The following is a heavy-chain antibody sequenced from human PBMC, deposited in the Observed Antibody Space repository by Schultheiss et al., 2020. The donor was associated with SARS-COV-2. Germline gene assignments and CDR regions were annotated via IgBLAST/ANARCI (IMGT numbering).Heavy chain of an antibody. D-gene: IGHD2-15*01. CDR3: AVVVAGNWFDP. Sequence: ASVKVSCKASGYTFTSYYMHWVRQAPGQGLEWMGIINPSGGSTSYAQKFQGRVTMTRDTSTSTAYMVLSSLRSEDTAVYYCAVVVAGNWFDPWGQGTLVTVAS. V-gene: IGHV1-46*01. CDR1: GYTFTSYY. CDR2: INPSGGST. J-gene: IGHJ5*02.